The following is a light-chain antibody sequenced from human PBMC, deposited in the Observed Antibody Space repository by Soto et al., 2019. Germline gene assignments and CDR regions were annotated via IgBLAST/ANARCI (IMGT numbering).Light chain of an antibody. V-gene: IGLV1-44*01. CDR1: RASIGSNT. J-gene: IGLJ3*02. CDR3: AAWDDSLSGPV. CDR2: NNN. Sequence: QSVLTQPPSASGTPGQRVTISCSGSRASIGSNTVTWYQHLPGAAPKLLVYNNNQRPSGVPDRFSGSKSDTSASLAISGLQFEDVAVYYCAAWDDSLSGPVFGGGTKLTVL.